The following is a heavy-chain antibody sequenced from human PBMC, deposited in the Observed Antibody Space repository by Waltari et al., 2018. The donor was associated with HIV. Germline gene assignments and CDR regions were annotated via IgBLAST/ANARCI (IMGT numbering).Heavy chain of an antibody. V-gene: IGHV3-30*18. J-gene: IGHJ4*02. D-gene: IGHD1-1*01. CDR2: ISDDTTNI. CDR1: GISFFNSYG. CDR3: AKDREQGYYKHNRGERPFDS. Sequence: QVQLVESGGGVVQPGRSLRLSCLVSGISFFNSYGMRWVRQAPGKGLEWVGTISDDTTNIYYADTVKGRFTISRDNSKNTVYLQMSSLRGEDTALYYCAKDREQGYYKHNRGERPFDSWGQGTLVTVSS.